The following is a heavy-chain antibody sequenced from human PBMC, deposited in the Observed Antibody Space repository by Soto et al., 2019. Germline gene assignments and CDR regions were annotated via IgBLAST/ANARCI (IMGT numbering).Heavy chain of an antibody. CDR2: ISGSGGST. J-gene: IGHJ4*02. D-gene: IGHD3-22*01. V-gene: IGHV3-23*01. CDR1: GFTFSSYA. CDR3: AKDRRYYDSSGYYYDYFDY. Sequence: GGSLRLSCAASGFTFSSYAMSCVRQAPGKGLEWVSAISGSGGSTYYADSVKGRFTISRDNSKNTLYLQMNSLRAEDTAVYYCAKDRRYYDSSGYYYDYFDYWGQGTLVTVSS.